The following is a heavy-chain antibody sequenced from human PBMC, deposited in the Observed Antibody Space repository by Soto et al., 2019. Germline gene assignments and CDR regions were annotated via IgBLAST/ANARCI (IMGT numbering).Heavy chain of an antibody. V-gene: IGHV4-39*07. J-gene: IGHJ4*02. CDR3: AGRNDILTY. CDR2: VSHSGST. Sequence: SETLSLTCTVSGGSISSSSYYWGWVRQPPGKGLEWIGEVSHSGSTNYNPSFRTRVTISIDRSKSQFSLNLTSVTAADTALYFCAGRNDILTYWGQGILVTVSS. CDR1: GGSISSSSYY. D-gene: IGHD3-9*01.